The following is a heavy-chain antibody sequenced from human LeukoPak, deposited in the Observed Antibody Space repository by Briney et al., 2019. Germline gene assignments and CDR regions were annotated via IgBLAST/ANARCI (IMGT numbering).Heavy chain of an antibody. CDR3: ARSGEDSSSWYRRFLSTLDY. Sequence: GGSLRLSCAASGFTFSSYSMNWVRQAPGKGLEWVSSISSSSSYIYYADSVKGRFTISRDNAKNSLYLQMNSLRAEDTAVYYCARSGEDSSSWYRRFLSTLDYWGQGTLVTVSS. CDR1: GFTFSSYS. V-gene: IGHV3-21*01. CDR2: ISSSSSYI. D-gene: IGHD6-13*01. J-gene: IGHJ4*02.